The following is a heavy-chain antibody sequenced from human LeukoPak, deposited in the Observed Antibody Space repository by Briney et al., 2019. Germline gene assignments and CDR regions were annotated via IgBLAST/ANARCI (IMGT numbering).Heavy chain of an antibody. CDR2: ISGSGDST. Sequence: PGGSLRLSCVASGFTFTTYAMIWVRQPPGKGLEWVSAISGSGDSTYYGDSVKGRFTISRDNSKNTLYLQMNSLRAEDTAVYYCAKPRPLDSSSWSHGDYWGQGTLVTVSS. CDR1: GFTFTTYA. J-gene: IGHJ4*02. D-gene: IGHD6-13*01. V-gene: IGHV3-23*01. CDR3: AKPRPLDSSSWSHGDY.